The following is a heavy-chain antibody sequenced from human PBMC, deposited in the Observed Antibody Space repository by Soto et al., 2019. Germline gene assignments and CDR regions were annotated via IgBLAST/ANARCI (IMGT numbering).Heavy chain of an antibody. CDR3: AHSLIPNWGSRGAFDY. D-gene: IGHD7-27*01. J-gene: IGHJ4*02. CDR2: IYWDDDK. CDR1: GFSLSTSGVG. V-gene: IGHV2-5*02. Sequence: QITLKESGPTLVKPTQTLTLTCTFSGFSLSTSGVGVGWIRQPPGKALEWLALIYWDDDKRYSPSLKSRLTITKDTSKNRVVLTMPTMDPVDTATYYCAHSLIPNWGSRGAFDYWGQGTLVTVSS.